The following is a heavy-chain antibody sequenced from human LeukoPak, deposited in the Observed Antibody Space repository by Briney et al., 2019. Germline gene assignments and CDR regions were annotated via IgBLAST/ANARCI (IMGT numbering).Heavy chain of an antibody. J-gene: IGHJ4*02. D-gene: IGHD1-26*01. V-gene: IGHV4-4*02. Sequence: SATLSLTCAVSGGSITTTNWWSWVRQPPGKGLEWIGEVHLSGATNYNPSLESRVSMSIDKSKNHLSLEVTSVTAADTAIYHCTRESGAFSPFGFWGQGTLLTVSS. CDR2: VHLSGAT. CDR1: GGSITTTNW. CDR3: TRESGAFSPFGF.